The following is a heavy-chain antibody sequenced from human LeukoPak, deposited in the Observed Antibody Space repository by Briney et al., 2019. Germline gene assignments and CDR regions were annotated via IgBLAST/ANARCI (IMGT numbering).Heavy chain of an antibody. CDR1: GFTFSNYE. J-gene: IGHJ4*02. D-gene: IGHD3-9*01. Sequence: PGGSLRLSCAASGFTFSNYEMNWVRQAPGKGLEWVSYISSSGNTIYYADSVKGRFTISRDSSRNTLYLQMNSLRAEDTAVYYCAKEKALRDYDILTGYFDYWGQGTLVTVSS. V-gene: IGHV3-48*03. CDR3: AKEKALRDYDILTGYFDY. CDR2: ISSSGNTI.